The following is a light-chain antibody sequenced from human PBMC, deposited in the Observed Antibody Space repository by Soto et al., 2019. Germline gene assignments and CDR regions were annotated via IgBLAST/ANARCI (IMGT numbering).Light chain of an antibody. CDR3: RQYYSYPWT. V-gene: IGKV1-8*01. J-gene: IGKJ1*01. Sequence: IRMTQSQTSLSASTGDRVTITCRASQGISSYLAWYQQKPGKAPKILIYAASTLQSGVPSRFRGSGSGTDFTLPISCLESEDFATYDCRQYYSYPWTFGQGTKVDIK. CDR2: AAS. CDR1: QGISSY.